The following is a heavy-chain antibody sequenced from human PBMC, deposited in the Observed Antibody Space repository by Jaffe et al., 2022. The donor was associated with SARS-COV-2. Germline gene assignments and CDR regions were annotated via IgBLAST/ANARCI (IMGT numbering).Heavy chain of an antibody. V-gene: IGHV3-7*01. CDR2: IKQDGSEK. CDR1: GFTFSSYW. CDR3: ARHGDWSFDF. D-gene: IGHD4-17*01. J-gene: IGHJ4*02. Sequence: EVQLVESGGGLVQPGGSLRFSCAASGFTFSSYWMSWVRQAPGKGLEWVANIKQDGSEKNYVDSVKGRFTISRDNAQNSLYLQMNSVRAEDTAVYYCARHGDWSFDFWGRGTLVTVSS.